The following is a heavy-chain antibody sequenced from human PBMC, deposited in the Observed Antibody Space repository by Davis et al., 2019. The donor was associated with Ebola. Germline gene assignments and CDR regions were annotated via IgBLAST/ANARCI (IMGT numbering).Heavy chain of an antibody. CDR1: GFTFNQYA. CDR3: AKVKYYSTWRGGIDY. D-gene: IGHD3-10*01. CDR2: ISKSGRDT. J-gene: IGHJ4*02. V-gene: IGHV3-23*01. Sequence: PGGSLRLSCAASGFTFNQYAMTWVRQAPGKGLEWVSTISKSGRDTKYADSVKGRLSVSRDNSKNTVYLQMHSLRVEDTAIYYCAKVKYYSTWRGGIDYWGQGTVVTVSS.